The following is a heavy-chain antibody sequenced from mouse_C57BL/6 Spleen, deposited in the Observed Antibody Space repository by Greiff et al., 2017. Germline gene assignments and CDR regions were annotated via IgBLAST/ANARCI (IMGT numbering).Heavy chain of an antibody. Sequence: VQLQQSGTELVKPGASVKLSCKASGYTFTSYWMHWVKQRPGQGLEWIGNINPSNGGTNYNEKFKSKATLTVDKSSSTAYMQLSSLTSEDSAVYYCARGATVVPRAMDYWGQGTSVTVSS. J-gene: IGHJ4*01. V-gene: IGHV1-53*01. CDR2: INPSNGGT. CDR1: GYTFTSYW. CDR3: ARGATVVPRAMDY. D-gene: IGHD1-1*01.